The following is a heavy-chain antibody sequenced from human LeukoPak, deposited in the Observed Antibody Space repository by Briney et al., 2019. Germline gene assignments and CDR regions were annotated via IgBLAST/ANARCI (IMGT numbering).Heavy chain of an antibody. D-gene: IGHD5-12*01. CDR3: VRDGYSGYGFEGLDY. Sequence: PGGSLRLSCAASGFTFSSYAMSWVRQAPGKGLEWVSAISGSGGSTYYADSVKGRFTISRDNSKNTLYLQMNSLRAEDTAVYYCVRDGYSGYGFEGLDYWGQGTLVTVSS. J-gene: IGHJ4*02. V-gene: IGHV3-23*01. CDR1: GFTFSSYA. CDR2: ISGSGGST.